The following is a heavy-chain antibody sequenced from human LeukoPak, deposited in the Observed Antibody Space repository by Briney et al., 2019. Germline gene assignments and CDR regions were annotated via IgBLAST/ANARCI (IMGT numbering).Heavy chain of an antibody. CDR1: GGSFSGYY. CDR3: ARERSSSWYAGAARNWFDP. D-gene: IGHD6-13*01. CDR2: INHSGST. V-gene: IGHV4-34*01. Sequence: PSETLSLTCAVYGGSFSGYYWSWIRQPPGKGLEWIGEINHSGSTNYNPSLKSRVTISVDTSKNQFSLKLSSVTAADTAVYYCARERSSSWYAGAARNWFDPWGQGTLVTVSS. J-gene: IGHJ5*02.